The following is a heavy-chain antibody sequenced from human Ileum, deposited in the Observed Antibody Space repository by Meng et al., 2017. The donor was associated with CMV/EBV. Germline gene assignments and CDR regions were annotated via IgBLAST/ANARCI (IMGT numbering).Heavy chain of an antibody. CDR3: VDSGSPRGGMDV. Sequence: ASVKVSCKASGYTFTGYYMHWVRQAPGQGLEWMGWINPNSGGTNYAQKLQGRVTMTRDTSISTAYMELSRLRSDDTAVYYCVDSGSPRGGMDVWGQGTTVTVSS. V-gene: IGHV1-2*02. CDR1: GYTFTGYY. D-gene: IGHD6-6*01. J-gene: IGHJ6*02. CDR2: INPNSGGT.